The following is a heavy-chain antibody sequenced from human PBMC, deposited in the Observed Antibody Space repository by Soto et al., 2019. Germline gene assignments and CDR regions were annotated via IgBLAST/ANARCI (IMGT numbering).Heavy chain of an antibody. D-gene: IGHD3-3*01. CDR3: ARDRNVVVVPAAPYYDFWSGFFH. Sequence: GGSLRLSCAASGFTFSSYAMHWVRQAPGKGLEWVAVISYDGSNKYYADSVKGRFTISRDNSKNTLYLQMNSLRAEDTAVYYCARDRNVVVVPAAPYYDFWSGFFHWGQGTLVTVSS. J-gene: IGHJ4*02. CDR2: ISYDGSNK. V-gene: IGHV3-30-3*01. CDR1: GFTFSSYA.